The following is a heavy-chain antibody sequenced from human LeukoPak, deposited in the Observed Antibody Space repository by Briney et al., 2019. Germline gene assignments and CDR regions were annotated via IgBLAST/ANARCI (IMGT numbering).Heavy chain of an antibody. CDR2: INPKSGGR. V-gene: IGHV1-2*02. J-gene: IGHJ4*02. CDR3: ATGERLVPAAMWFDY. D-gene: IGHD2-2*01. CDR1: GYTFTDYY. Sequence: ASVKVSCKASGYTFTDYYMHWVRQAPGQGLEWMGWINPKSGGRSYAQRFQGRVTMTRDTSISTAYMELSRLRSDDTAVYYCATGERLVPAAMWFDYWGQGTQVTVSS.